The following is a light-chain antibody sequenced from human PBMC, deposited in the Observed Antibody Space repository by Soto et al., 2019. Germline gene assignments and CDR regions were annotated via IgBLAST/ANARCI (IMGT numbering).Light chain of an antibody. CDR3: QQYTNWPYT. J-gene: IGKJ2*01. CDR1: QSVGSN. V-gene: IGKV3-15*01. Sequence: EIVMTQSPATLSVSIGERASLSCRASQSVGSNLAWYQQTAGQAPRLLIYGASTRATGIPARFSGSGSGTEFTLTISSLQSEDFAVYSCQQYTNWPYTFGQGTKLEIK. CDR2: GAS.